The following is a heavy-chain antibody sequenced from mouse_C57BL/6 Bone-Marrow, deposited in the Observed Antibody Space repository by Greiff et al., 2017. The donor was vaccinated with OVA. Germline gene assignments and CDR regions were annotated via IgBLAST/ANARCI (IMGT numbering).Heavy chain of an antibody. CDR3: AIIYYDYEAFDY. V-gene: IGHV1-52*01. D-gene: IGHD2-4*01. CDR1: GYTFTSYW. Sequence: QVQLQQPGAELVRPGSSVKLSCKASGYTFTSYWMHWVKPRPIQGLEWIGNIDPSDSETHYNQKFKDKATLTVDKSSSTAYMQRSSLTSEDSAVDYCAIIYYDYEAFDYWGQGTTLTVSS. J-gene: IGHJ2*01. CDR2: IDPSDSET.